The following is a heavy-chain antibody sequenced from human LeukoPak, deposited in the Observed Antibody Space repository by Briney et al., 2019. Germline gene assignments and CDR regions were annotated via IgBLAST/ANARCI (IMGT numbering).Heavy chain of an antibody. CDR3: ARDQVIYYGSGSYYNVKDYYYYGMDV. D-gene: IGHD3-10*01. CDR2: ISSSSSYI. CDR1: GFTFSSYS. Sequence: GGSLRLSCAASGFTFSSYSMNWVRQAPGKGLEWVSSISSSSSYIYYADSVKGRFTISRDNAKNSLYLQMNSLRAEDTAVYYCARDQVIYYGSGSYYNVKDYYYYGMDVWGQGTTVTVSS. V-gene: IGHV3-21*01. J-gene: IGHJ6*02.